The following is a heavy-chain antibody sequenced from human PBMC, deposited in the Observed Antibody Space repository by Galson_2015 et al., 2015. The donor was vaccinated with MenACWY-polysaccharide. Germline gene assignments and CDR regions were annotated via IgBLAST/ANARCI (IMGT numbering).Heavy chain of an antibody. Sequence: TLSLTCTVSGGSISSGGYYWSWIRQHPGKGLEWIGYIYYSGSTYYNPSLKSRVTISVDTSKNQFSLKLSSVTAADTAVYYCARSEGKWLRFDYWGQGTLVTVSS. CDR1: GGSISSGGYY. D-gene: IGHD5-12*01. J-gene: IGHJ4*02. V-gene: IGHV4-31*03. CDR2: IYYSGST. CDR3: ARSEGKWLRFDY.